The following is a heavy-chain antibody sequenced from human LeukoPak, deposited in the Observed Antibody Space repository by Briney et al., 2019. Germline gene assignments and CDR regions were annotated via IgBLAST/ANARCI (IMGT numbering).Heavy chain of an antibody. CDR3: AREHHKVRDFAWLPGAPYYFDN. J-gene: IGHJ4*02. V-gene: IGHV3-30*04. CDR2: ISYDESKK. D-gene: IGHD3-9*01. CDR1: LFTFSSYA. Sequence: PGWSLRLSRAASLFTFSSYAILWVRQAPGKGLEWVAVISYDESKKYYADSVKGRFTISRVNSKNTLYLQMNSLRCEDTAVYYWAREHHKVRDFAWLPGAPYYFDNWGQGTLVTVSS.